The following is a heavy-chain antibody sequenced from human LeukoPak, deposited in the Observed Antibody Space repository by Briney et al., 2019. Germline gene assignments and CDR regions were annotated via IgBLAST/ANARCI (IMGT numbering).Heavy chain of an antibody. J-gene: IGHJ6*02. CDR2: IYSGGTT. V-gene: IGHV3-53*01. CDR1: GFTFSRNY. CDR3: ARVASTSPYFYGMDV. Sequence: GGSLRLSCAASGFTFSRNYLTWVRQAPGKGLEWVSVIYSGGTTYYADSVKGRFTISRDSSKNTLFLQMNSLRAEDTAVYYCARVASTSPYFYGMDVWGQGTTVTVSS.